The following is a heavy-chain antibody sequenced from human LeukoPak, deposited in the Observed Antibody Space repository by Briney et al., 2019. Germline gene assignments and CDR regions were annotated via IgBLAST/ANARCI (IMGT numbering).Heavy chain of an antibody. J-gene: IGHJ6*02. D-gene: IGHD2-2*01. CDR2: ISSSSSTI. CDR3: ATSLRQFQLGYCSSTSCYEAYYYGMDV. Sequence: GGSLRLSCAASGFTFSSYSMNWVRQAPGKGLEWVSYISSSSSTIYYADSVKGRFTISRDNAKNSLYLQMNSLRAEDTAVYYCATSLRQFQLGYCSSTSCYEAYYYGMDVWGQGTTVTVSS. V-gene: IGHV3-48*04. CDR1: GFTFSSYS.